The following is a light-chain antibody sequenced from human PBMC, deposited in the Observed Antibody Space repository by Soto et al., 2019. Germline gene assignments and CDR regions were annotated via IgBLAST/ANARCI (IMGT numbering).Light chain of an antibody. CDR1: QSISSW. Sequence: DIQLTQSPSTLSASVGDRVTITCRASQSISSWLAWYQQKPGKAPKFLIYKTSNLESGVPSRFSGSGSGTEFTLTISSLLPDDFATYYCQYYNNYCWTFGQGTKVEIK. V-gene: IGKV1-5*03. CDR3: QYYNNYCWT. J-gene: IGKJ1*01. CDR2: KTS.